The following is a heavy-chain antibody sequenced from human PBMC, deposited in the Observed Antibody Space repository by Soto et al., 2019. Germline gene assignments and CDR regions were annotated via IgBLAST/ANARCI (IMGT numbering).Heavy chain of an antibody. D-gene: IGHD5-18*01. V-gene: IGHV5-51*01. CDR1: GYSFTSYW. CDR3: ARRAYSYGPFTIDY. CDR2: IYPGDSDT. J-gene: IGHJ4*02. Sequence: HGESLKISCKGSGYSFTSYWIGWVRQLPGKGLEWMGIIYPGDSDTRYSPSFQGQVTISADKSISTAYLQWSSLKASDTAMYYCARRAYSYGPFTIDYWGQGTLVTVSS.